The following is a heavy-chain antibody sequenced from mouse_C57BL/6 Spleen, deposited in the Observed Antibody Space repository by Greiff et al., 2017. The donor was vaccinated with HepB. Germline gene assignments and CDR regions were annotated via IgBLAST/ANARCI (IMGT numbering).Heavy chain of an antibody. J-gene: IGHJ1*03. V-gene: IGHV1-52*01. CDR2: IDPSDSET. CDR3: AREGDYYGSSSGYFDV. Sequence: HLHHPFSYLVRPGSSVKLSCKASGYTFTSYWMHWVKQRPIQGLEWIGNIDPSDSETHYNQKFKDKATLTVDKSSSTAYMQLSSLTSEDSAVYYCAREGDYYGSSSGYFDVWGTGTTVTVSS. CDR1: GYTFTSYW. D-gene: IGHD1-1*01.